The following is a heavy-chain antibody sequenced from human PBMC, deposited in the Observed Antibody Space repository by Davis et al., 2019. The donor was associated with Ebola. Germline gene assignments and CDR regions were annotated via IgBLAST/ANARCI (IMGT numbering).Heavy chain of an antibody. CDR3: ARWVAVSGLDN. D-gene: IGHD2-15*01. V-gene: IGHV5-51*01. CDR2: FHPRDSDT. Sequence: GESLKISCQASGYRFTSYWIAWARQVPGKGLEWVGMFHPRDSDTKYSPSFQGQVTVSADESSGTAYLQWRSLKASDTAIYYCARWVAVSGLDNWGQGALVTVS. J-gene: IGHJ4*02. CDR1: GYRFTSYW.